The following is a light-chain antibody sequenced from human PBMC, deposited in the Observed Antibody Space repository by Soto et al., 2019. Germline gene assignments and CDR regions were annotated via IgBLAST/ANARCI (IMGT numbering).Light chain of an antibody. CDR2: DVT. CDR1: SSDVGSYNR. CDR3: SSYTSSSTPVV. V-gene: IGLV2-14*01. Sequence: QSALTQPASVSGSPGQSITISCTGTSSDVGSYNRVSWYQQPPGTAPKLMIYDVTDRPSGVSNRFSGSKSGNTASLTISGLQAEDEADYYCSSYTSSSTPVVFGGGTKLTVL. J-gene: IGLJ2*01.